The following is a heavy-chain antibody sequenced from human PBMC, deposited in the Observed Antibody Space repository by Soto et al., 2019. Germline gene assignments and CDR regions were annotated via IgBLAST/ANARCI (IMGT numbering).Heavy chain of an antibody. V-gene: IGHV1-18*04. CDR3: ARDCGDYGDYEVWFDP. J-gene: IGHJ5*02. CDR1: GYTFTSYG. Sequence: ASVKVSCKASGYTFTSYGISWVRQAPGQGLEWMGWISAYNGNTNYAQKLQGRVTMTTDTSTSTAYMELRSLRSDDTAVYYCARDCGDYGDYEVWFDPWGQGILVTVSS. CDR2: ISAYNGNT. D-gene: IGHD4-17*01.